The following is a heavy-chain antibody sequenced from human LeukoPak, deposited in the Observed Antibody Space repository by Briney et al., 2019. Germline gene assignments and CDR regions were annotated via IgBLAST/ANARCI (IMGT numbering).Heavy chain of an antibody. CDR3: AMSGYWLAFDY. V-gene: IGHV1-69*05. J-gene: IGHJ4*02. CDR2: IIPIFGTA. D-gene: IGHD3-3*01. CDR1: GGTFSSYA. Sequence: SVKVSCKASGGTFSSYAISWVRQAPGQGLEWMGMIIPIFGTANYAQKFQGRVTITTDESTSTAYMELSSLRSEDTAVYYCAMSGYWLAFDYWGQGTLVTVSS.